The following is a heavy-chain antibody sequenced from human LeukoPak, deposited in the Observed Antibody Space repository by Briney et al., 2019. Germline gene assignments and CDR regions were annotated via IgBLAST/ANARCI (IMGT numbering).Heavy chain of an antibody. Sequence: PGGSLRLSCAASGFTFSSYGMHWVRQAPGKGLEWVAFIRYDGSNKYYADSVKGRFTISRDNSKNTLYLQMNSLRAEDTAVYYCARGYCSGGSCYADAFDIWGQGTMVTVSS. CDR1: GFTFSSYG. CDR2: IRYDGSNK. J-gene: IGHJ3*02. V-gene: IGHV3-30*02. CDR3: ARGYCSGGSCYADAFDI. D-gene: IGHD2-15*01.